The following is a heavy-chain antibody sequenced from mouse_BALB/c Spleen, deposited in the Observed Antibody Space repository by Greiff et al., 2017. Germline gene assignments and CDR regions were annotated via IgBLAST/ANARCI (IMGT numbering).Heavy chain of an antibody. CDR2: IYPGDGDT. J-gene: IGHJ3*01. V-gene: IGHV1-80*01. CDR3: AREGGAKGCAY. D-gene: IGHD3-1*01. Sequence: QVQLQQSGAELVRPGSSVTISCKASGYAFSSYWMNWVKQRPGQGLEWIGQIYPGDGDTNYNGKFKGKATLTADKSSSTAYMQLSSLTSEDSAVYFCAREGGAKGCAYWGQGTLVTVSA. CDR1: GYAFSSYW.